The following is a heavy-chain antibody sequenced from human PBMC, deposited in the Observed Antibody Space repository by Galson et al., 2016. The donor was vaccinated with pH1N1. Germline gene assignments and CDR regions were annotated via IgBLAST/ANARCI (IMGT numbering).Heavy chain of an antibody. Sequence: SVKVSCKASGYTFTGYYMHWVRQAPGQGLEWMGWINPNSGGTNYAQKFQGRVTMTRDTSISTAYRERSRLRLYDAAVYYWARGIDFGELGAWFDPWGQGTLVTVSS. CDR3: ARGIDFGELGAWFDP. CDR1: GYTFTGYY. V-gene: IGHV1-2*02. D-gene: IGHD3-10*01. CDR2: INPNSGGT. J-gene: IGHJ5*02.